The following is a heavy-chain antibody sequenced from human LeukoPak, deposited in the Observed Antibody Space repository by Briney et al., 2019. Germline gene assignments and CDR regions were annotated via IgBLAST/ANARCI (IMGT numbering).Heavy chain of an antibody. J-gene: IGHJ6*03. CDR3: ARDALWFGEAYYYYYMDV. Sequence: PLDSVKVSCKAYAYTFTSLYIHWERQAAGHGLGWLGWINTNSGGTNYAQKYQGRVTMTRDTSISTAYMELSRLRSDDTAVYYCARDALWFGEAYYYYYMDVWGKGTTVT. CDR2: INTNSGGT. CDR1: AYTFTSLY. D-gene: IGHD3-10*01. V-gene: IGHV1-2*02.